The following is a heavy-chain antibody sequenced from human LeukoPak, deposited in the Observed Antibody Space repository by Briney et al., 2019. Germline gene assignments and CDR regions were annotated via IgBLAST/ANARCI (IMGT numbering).Heavy chain of an antibody. D-gene: IGHD5-12*01. CDR3: ARVSDVVAQAFDY. V-gene: IGHV1-69*13. CDR2: IVPIFGTT. Sequence: ASVKVSCKPSGGTFSSYGFSWVRQAPGQGLEWMGGIVPIFGTTNYAQKFQGRVSITADESTSTAYMDLSSLRSEDTAVYYCARVSDVVAQAFDYWGQGTLVTVSS. J-gene: IGHJ4*02. CDR1: GGTFSSYG.